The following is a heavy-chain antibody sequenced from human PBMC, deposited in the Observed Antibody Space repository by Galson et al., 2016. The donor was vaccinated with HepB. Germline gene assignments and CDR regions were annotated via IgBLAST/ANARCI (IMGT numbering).Heavy chain of an antibody. J-gene: IGHJ4*02. Sequence: SETLSLTCTVSGDSISSNYYWSWIRQSAGKRLEWIGRIYTNGNTDYNPSLNSRVTVSMDTSKNQFSLNLISVTAADTAIYSCARCGGGIAMVWGQGTLVTVSS. CDR1: GDSISSNYY. D-gene: IGHD6-19*01. CDR2: IYTNGNT. CDR3: ARCGGGIAMV. V-gene: IGHV4-4*07.